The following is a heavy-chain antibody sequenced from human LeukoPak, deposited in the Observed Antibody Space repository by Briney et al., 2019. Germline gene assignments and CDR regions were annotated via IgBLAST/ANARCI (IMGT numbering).Heavy chain of an antibody. CDR1: GFTFSSYG. D-gene: IGHD3-16*01. CDR2: ISYDGSNK. Sequence: GGSLRLYCAASGFTFSSYGMHWVRQAPGKGLEWVAVISYDGSNKYYADSVKGRFTISRDNSKNTLYLQMNSLRAEDTAVYYCAKDGYYDYVWGSFGSYYYYGMDVWGQGTTVTVSS. J-gene: IGHJ6*02. CDR3: AKDGYYDYVWGSFGSYYYYGMDV. V-gene: IGHV3-30*18.